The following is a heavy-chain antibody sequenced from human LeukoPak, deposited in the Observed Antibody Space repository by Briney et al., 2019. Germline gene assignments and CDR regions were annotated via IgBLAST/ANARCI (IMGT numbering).Heavy chain of an antibody. D-gene: IGHD1-26*01. Sequence: SETLSLTCAVSGGSISSNNWWSWVRQPPGKGLEWIGYIYYSGSTSYNPSLKSRVTISVDTSKNQFSLKLSSVTAADTAVYYCARGYSGSYGRFDYWGQGTLVTVSS. CDR1: GGSISSNNW. CDR3: ARGYSGSYGRFDY. CDR2: IYYSGST. V-gene: IGHV4-4*02. J-gene: IGHJ4*02.